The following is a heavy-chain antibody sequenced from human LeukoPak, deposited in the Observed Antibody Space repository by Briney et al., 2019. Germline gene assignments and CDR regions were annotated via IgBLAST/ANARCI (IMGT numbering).Heavy chain of an antibody. V-gene: IGHV1-69*04. CDR3: ARVSGVKTAVGAFDI. Sequence: GASVKVSCKASGGTFSSYAISWVRQAPGQGLEWMGRIIPILGIANYAQKFQGRVTITADKSTSTAYMELSSLRSEDTAVYYCARVSGVKTAVGAFDIWGQGTMVTVSS. J-gene: IGHJ3*02. D-gene: IGHD3-10*01. CDR1: GGTFSSYA. CDR2: IIPILGIA.